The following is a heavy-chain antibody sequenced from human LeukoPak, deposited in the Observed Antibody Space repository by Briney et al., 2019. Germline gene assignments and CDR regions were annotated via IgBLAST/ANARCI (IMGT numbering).Heavy chain of an antibody. CDR3: AKDLTRSGSYYISDPSDAFDI. V-gene: IGHV3-30*02. Sequence: GGSLRLSCAASGFTFSSYGMHWVRQAPGKGLEWVAFIRYDGSNKYYADSVKGRFTISRDNSKNTLYLQMNSLRAEDTAVYYCAKDLTRSGSYYISDPSDAFDIWGQGTMVTVSS. CDR2: IRYDGSNK. CDR1: GFTFSSYG. D-gene: IGHD3-10*01. J-gene: IGHJ3*02.